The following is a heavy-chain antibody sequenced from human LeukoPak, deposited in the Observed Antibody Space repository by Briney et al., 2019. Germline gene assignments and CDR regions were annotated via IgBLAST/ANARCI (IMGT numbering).Heavy chain of an antibody. CDR3: ARLKGVIWDPDYYYYGVDV. CDR2: IYYSGST. J-gene: IGHJ6*02. CDR1: GGSISSGGYS. V-gene: IGHV4-61*08. D-gene: IGHD1-26*01. Sequence: SETLSLTCTVSGGSISSGGYSWSWIRQHPGKGLEWIGYIYYSGSTNYNPSLKSRVTISVDTSKNQFSLKLSSVTAADTAVYYCARLKGVIWDPDYYYYGVDVWGQGTTVTVSS.